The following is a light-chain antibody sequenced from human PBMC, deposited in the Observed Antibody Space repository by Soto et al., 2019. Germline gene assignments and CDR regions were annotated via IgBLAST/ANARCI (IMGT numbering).Light chain of an antibody. Sequence: QSALNQPPSASGTPGQRVTISCSGISSNIGSYTVNWYQLLPGTAPKLLIYNNNHRPSGVPDRFSGSKSGTSASLAISGLQSEDEADYYCAAWDDSLNGRLFGGGTQLTVL. CDR2: NNN. CDR3: AAWDDSLNGRL. V-gene: IGLV1-44*01. J-gene: IGLJ2*01. CDR1: SSNIGSYT.